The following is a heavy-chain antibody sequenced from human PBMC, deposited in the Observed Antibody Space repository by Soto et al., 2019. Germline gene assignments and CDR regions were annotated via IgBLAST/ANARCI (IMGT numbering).Heavy chain of an antibody. CDR3: ARGRGFLEWVLGNWFDP. D-gene: IGHD3-3*01. J-gene: IGHJ5*02. Sequence: QVQLQQWGAGLLKPSEALSLTCAVYGGSFSGYYWSWIRQPPGKGLEWIGEINHSGSTNYNPSLQSRRTISVDTSKNQLSLKLSSVTAAVTAVYYCARGRGFLEWVLGNWFDPWGQGTLVTVSS. CDR2: INHSGST. V-gene: IGHV4-34*01. CDR1: GGSFSGYY.